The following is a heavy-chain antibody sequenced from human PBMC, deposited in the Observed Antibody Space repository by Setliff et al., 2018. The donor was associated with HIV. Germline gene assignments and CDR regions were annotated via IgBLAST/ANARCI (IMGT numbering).Heavy chain of an antibody. V-gene: IGHV1-3*01. D-gene: IGHD6-19*01. CDR1: GYSFTRNF. CDR3: ARDIGSVWHNWFDP. J-gene: IGHJ5*02. CDR2: INAGNGNT. Sequence: ASVKVSCKASGYSFTRNFVHWVRQAPGQRLEWMGWINAGNGNTKYSQKFQGRVTISRYTSASTVYMELNSLRSEDTAIYYCARDIGSVWHNWFDPWGQGTLVTVSS.